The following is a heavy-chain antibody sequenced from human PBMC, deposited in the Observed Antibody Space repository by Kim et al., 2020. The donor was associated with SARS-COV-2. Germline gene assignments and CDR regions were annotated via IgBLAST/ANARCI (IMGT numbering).Heavy chain of an antibody. D-gene: IGHD3-10*01. V-gene: IGHV3-33*06. CDR3: AKDRAMVRGVARSDYFDC. J-gene: IGHJ4*02. Sequence: GGSLRLSCAASGFTFSSYGMHWVRQAPGKGLEWVAVIWYDGSNKYYADSVKGRFTISRDNSKNTLYLQMNSLRAEDTAVYYCAKDRAMVRGVARSDYFDCWGQGTLVTVSS. CDR2: IWYDGSNK. CDR1: GFTFSSYG.